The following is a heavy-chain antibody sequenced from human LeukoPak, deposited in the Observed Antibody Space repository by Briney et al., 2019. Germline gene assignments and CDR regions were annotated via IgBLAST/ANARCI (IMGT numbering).Heavy chain of an antibody. V-gene: IGHV3-21*01. CDR3: ARDDTSVHFFDY. D-gene: IGHD1-1*01. J-gene: IGHJ4*02. Sequence: GGSLRLSCAASGFTFKIYSMNWVRQAPGKGLEWVSSISSSSSNMYYADSVKGRFTIPRDNAKNSLYLQMNTLRAEDTAVYYCARDDTSVHFFDYWGQGTLVTVSS. CDR1: GFTFKIYS. CDR2: ISSSSSNM.